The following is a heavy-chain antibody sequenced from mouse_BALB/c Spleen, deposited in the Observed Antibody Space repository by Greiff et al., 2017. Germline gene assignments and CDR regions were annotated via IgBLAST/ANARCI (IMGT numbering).Heavy chain of an antibody. J-gene: IGHJ4*01. V-gene: IGHV14-3*02. CDR3: ARWGITTVYYAMDY. CDR1: GFNIKDTY. Sequence: VQLQQSGAELVKPGASVKLSCTASGFNIKDTYLHWVKQRPEQGLEWIGRIDPANGNTKYDPKFQGKATITADTSSNTAYLQLSSLTSEDTAVYYCARWGITTVYYAMDYWGQGTSVTVSS. CDR2: IDPANGNT. D-gene: IGHD2-4*01.